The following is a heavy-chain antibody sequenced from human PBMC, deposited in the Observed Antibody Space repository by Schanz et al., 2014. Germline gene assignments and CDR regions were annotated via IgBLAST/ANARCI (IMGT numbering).Heavy chain of an antibody. CDR2: ISGSSRTI. Sequence: EVQLVESGGGLVQPGGSLRLSCAASGFSFSRYSMNWVRQAPGKGLEWVSYISGSSRTIYYADSVKGRFTMSRDNAKNSVYLQINGLRAECTAVYYCGRDRFCADASWGQGTLVTVSS. J-gene: IGHJ5*02. V-gene: IGHV3-48*01. CDR3: GRDRFCADAS. CDR1: GFSFSRYS. D-gene: IGHD2-2*01.